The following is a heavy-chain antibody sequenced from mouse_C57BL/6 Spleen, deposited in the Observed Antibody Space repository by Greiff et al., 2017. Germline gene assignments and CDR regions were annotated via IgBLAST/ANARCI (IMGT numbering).Heavy chain of an antibody. CDR1: GFTFSSYG. CDR3: ARPGVTTVVATDWYFDV. Sequence: EVQGVESGGDLVKPGGSLKLSCAASGFTFSSYGMSWVRQTPDKRLEWVATISSGGSYTYYPDSVKGRFTISRDNAKNTLYLQMSSLKSEDTAMYYCARPGVTTVVATDWYFDVWGTGTTVTVSS. D-gene: IGHD1-1*01. V-gene: IGHV5-6*01. CDR2: ISSGGSYT. J-gene: IGHJ1*03.